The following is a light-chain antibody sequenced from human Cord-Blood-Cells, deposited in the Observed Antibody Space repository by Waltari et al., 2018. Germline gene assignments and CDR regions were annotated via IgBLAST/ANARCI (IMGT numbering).Light chain of an antibody. CDR1: SSDAGGYNH. Sequence: QSALTQPASVSGSPGQSITISCTGTSSDAGGYNHVSWYQQHPGKAPKLMIYDVSNRPSGVSNRFSGSKSGNTASLTISGLQAEDEADYYCSSYTSSSTLGVFGGGTKLTVL. CDR3: SSYTSSSTLGV. CDR2: DVS. J-gene: IGLJ3*02. V-gene: IGLV2-14*03.